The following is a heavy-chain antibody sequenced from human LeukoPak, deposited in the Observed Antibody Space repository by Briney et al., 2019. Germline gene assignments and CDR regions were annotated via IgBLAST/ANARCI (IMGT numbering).Heavy chain of an antibody. J-gene: IGHJ4*02. Sequence: SETLSLTCSVSGGSVSNNYWSWIRQPPGKGLEWIGNLYHSATTNYNPSLQSRVTISADTSKNQFSLRLTSVTAADTALYYCVEGEQWLAFDRWGQGILVTVSS. CDR3: VEGEQWLAFDR. V-gene: IGHV4-59*02. CDR2: LYHSATT. D-gene: IGHD6-19*01. CDR1: GGSVSNNY.